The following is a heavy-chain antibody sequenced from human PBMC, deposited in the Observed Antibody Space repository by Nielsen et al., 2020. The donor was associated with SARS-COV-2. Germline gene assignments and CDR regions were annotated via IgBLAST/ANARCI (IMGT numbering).Heavy chain of an antibody. D-gene: IGHD3-10*01. V-gene: IGHV1-3*01. CDR3: ARDQGGYYGSGRPGAFDI. J-gene: IGHJ3*02. Sequence: WVRQAPGQRLEWMGWINAGNGNTKYSQKFQGRVTITRDTSASTAYMELSSPRSEDTAVYYCARDQGGYYGSGRPGAFDIWGQGTMVTVSS. CDR2: INAGNGNT.